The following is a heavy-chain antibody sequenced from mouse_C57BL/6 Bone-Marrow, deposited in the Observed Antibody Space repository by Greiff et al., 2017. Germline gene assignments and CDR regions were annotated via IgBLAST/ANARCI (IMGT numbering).Heavy chain of an antibody. Sequence: VKLMESGAELARPGASVKMSCKASGYTFTSYTMHWVKQRPGQGLEWIGYINPSSGYTKYNQKFKDKATLTADKSSSTAYMQLSSLTSEDSAVYCSARGGVQFAYGGQGTLVTVSA. D-gene: IGHD5-1*01. CDR2: INPSSGYT. J-gene: IGHJ3*01. CDR1: GYTFTSYT. CDR3: ARGGVQFAY. V-gene: IGHV1-4*01.